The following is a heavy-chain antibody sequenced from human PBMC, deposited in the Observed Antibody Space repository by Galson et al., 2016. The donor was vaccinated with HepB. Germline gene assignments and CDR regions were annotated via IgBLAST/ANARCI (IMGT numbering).Heavy chain of an antibody. CDR1: GFSLSNGRIG. J-gene: IGHJ3*01. V-gene: IGHV2-26*01. Sequence: PALVKPTQTLTLTCSVSGFSLSNGRIGVSWIRQPPGKALEWLAHMYSNDERSYNTSLKGRLTISEDTSRSQVVLTITNMDPVDTATYFCARDYDLFSFAFDVWIQGTMVSVSS. D-gene: IGHD3-16*01. CDR2: MYSNDER. CDR3: ARDYDLFSFAFDV.